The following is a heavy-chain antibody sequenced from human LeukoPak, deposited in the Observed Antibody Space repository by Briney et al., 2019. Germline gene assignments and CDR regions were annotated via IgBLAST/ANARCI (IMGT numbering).Heavy chain of an antibody. J-gene: IGHJ4*02. CDR1: GFTFSSYG. V-gene: IGHV3-30*02. D-gene: IGHD3-22*01. Sequence: PGGSLRLSCAASGFTFSSYGMHWVRQAPGKGLEWVAFIRYDGSNKYYADSVKGRFTISRDNSKNTLYLQMNSLRAEDTAVYYCAKEVYYYDSSGYYPDYWGQGTLVTVSS. CDR2: IRYDGSNK. CDR3: AKEVYYYDSSGYYPDY.